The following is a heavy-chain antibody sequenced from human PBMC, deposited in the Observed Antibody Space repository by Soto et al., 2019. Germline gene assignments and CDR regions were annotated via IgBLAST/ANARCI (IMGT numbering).Heavy chain of an antibody. CDR1: GYTFTSYY. Sequence: ASVKVSCKASGYTFTSYYMHWVRQAPGQGLEWMGIINPSGGSTSYAQKFQGRVTMTRDTSTSTVYMELSSLRSEDTAVYYCARDWPGPGIAAAGPYYYYYGMDVWGQGTTVTVSS. V-gene: IGHV1-46*03. CDR2: INPSGGST. J-gene: IGHJ6*02. CDR3: ARDWPGPGIAAAGPYYYYYGMDV. D-gene: IGHD6-13*01.